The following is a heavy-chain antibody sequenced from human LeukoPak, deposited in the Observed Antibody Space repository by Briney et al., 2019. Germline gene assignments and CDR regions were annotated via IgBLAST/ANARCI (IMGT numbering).Heavy chain of an antibody. CDR1: GFKFNTKW. J-gene: IGHJ4*02. V-gene: IGHV3-7*01. Sequence: GGSLRLSCTASGFKFNTKWMTWVRQAPGKGLEWVANINQDGSARYHGDSVKGRFTISRDNVKNSLFLELTSLRPEDTAVYYCADPPSDFWGQGTLVAVSS. CDR3: ADPPSDF. CDR2: INQDGSAR.